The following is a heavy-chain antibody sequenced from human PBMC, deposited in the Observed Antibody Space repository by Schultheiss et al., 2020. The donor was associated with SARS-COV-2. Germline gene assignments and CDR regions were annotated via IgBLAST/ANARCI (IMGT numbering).Heavy chain of an antibody. V-gene: IGHV4-61*02. CDR1: GGSISSSSYY. D-gene: IGHD5-12*01. CDR2: IYTSGST. CDR3: ARDGGYDFLLIEIGGYFDY. J-gene: IGHJ4*02. Sequence: SETLSLTCTVSGGSISSSSYYWSWIRQPAGKGLEWIGRIYTSGSTNYNPSLKSRITMSVDTSKNQFYLKLSSVTAADTAVYYCARDGGYDFLLIEIGGYFDYWGQGTLVTVSS.